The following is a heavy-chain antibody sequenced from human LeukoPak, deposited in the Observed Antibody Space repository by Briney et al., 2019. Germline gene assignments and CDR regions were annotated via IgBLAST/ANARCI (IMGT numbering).Heavy chain of an antibody. CDR3: ARAGIRDGYNWGY. CDR2: ISSSSSYI. J-gene: IGHJ4*02. D-gene: IGHD5-24*01. V-gene: IGHV3-21*01. CDR1: GFTFSSYS. Sequence: GGSLRLSCAASGFTFSSYSMNWVRQAPGKGLEWVSSISSSSSYIYYADSVRGRFTISRDNAKNSLYLQMNSLRAEDTAVYYCARAGIRDGYNWGYWGQGTLATVSS.